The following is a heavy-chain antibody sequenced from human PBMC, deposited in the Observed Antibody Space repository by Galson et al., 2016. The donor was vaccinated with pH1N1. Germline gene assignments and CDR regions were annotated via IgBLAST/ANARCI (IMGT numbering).Heavy chain of an antibody. V-gene: IGHV3-48*03. CDR1: GFTFSSYE. Sequence: SLRLSCAASGFTFSSYEMNWVRQAPGKGLEWVSYISSSGSTIYYADSVKGRFTISRDNAKNPLYLQMNSLRAEDTAVYYCARERGRHIVVVTAALFDYWGQGTLVTVSS. CDR2: ISSSGSTI. D-gene: IGHD2-21*02. CDR3: ARERGRHIVVVTAALFDY. J-gene: IGHJ4*02.